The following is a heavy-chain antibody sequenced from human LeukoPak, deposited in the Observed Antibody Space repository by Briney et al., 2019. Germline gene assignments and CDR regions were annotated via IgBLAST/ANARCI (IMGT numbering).Heavy chain of an antibody. V-gene: IGHV3-21*01. J-gene: IGHJ4*02. D-gene: IGHD2-8*01. CDR2: ISSSSSYI. Sequence: PGGSLRLSCAASGFTFSSYSMNWVRQAPGKGLEWVSSISSSSSYIYYADSVKGRFTISRDNAKNSLYLQMNSLRAEDTAVYYCARGLYAPYVRYYFDYWGQGTLVTVSS. CDR1: GFTFSSYS. CDR3: ARGLYAPYVRYYFDY.